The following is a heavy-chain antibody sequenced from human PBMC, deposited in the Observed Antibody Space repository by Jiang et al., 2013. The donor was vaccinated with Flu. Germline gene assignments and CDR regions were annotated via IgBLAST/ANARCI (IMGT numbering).Heavy chain of an antibody. D-gene: IGHD3-10*01. Sequence: SLRLSCAASGFTFRSYAMSWVRQAPGKGLEWVSAISGSGGSTYYADSVKGRFTISRDNSKNTLYLQMNSLGAEDTAVYYCAKSVLLWFGVSFDYWGQGTLVTVSS. CDR1: GFTFRSYA. V-gene: IGHV3-23*01. CDR3: AKSVLLWFGVSFDY. J-gene: IGHJ4*02. CDR2: ISGSGGST.